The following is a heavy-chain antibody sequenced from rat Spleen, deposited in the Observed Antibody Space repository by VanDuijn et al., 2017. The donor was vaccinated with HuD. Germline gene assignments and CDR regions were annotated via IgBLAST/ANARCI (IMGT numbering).Heavy chain of an antibody. D-gene: IGHD1-9*01. CDR1: GFSFSNHG. Sequence: EVQLVESGGGLVQPGRSLKLSCAASGFSFSNHGMAWVRQAPTRGLEWVAIISYDGISVQYRDSVKGRFTISRDTAKRTLYLQMDSLRSEDTATYYCARAMGIPSPFDNWGQGVRVTVSS. CDR2: ISYDGISV. CDR3: ARAMGIPSPFDN. J-gene: IGHJ2*01. V-gene: IGHV5-29*01.